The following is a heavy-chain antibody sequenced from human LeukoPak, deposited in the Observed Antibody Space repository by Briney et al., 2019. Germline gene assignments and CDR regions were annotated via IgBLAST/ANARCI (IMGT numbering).Heavy chain of an antibody. D-gene: IGHD3-22*01. CDR2: IKQDGSEK. Sequence: GGSLRLSCAASGFTFSRLWMSWVRQAPGKGLEWVANIKQDGSEKYYVDSVKGRFTISRDNAKNSLYLQMNSLRAEDTAVYYCARDTGRSYDLDYWGQGTLVTVSS. CDR3: ARDTGRSYDLDY. V-gene: IGHV3-7*01. J-gene: IGHJ4*02. CDR1: GFTFSRLW.